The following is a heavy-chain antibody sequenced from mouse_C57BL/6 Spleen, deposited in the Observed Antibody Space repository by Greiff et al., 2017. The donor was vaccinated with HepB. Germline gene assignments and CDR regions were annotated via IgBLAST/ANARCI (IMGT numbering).Heavy chain of an antibody. Sequence: EVQLVESGGGLVKPGGSLKLSCAASGFTFSDYGMHWVRQAPEKGLEWVAYISSGSSTIYYADTVKGRFTISRDNAKNTLFLQMTSLRSEDTAMYYCARGDSRGAWFAYWGQGTLVTVSA. CDR2: ISSGSSTI. J-gene: IGHJ3*01. D-gene: IGHD2-13*01. CDR1: GFTFSDYG. V-gene: IGHV5-17*01. CDR3: ARGDSRGAWFAY.